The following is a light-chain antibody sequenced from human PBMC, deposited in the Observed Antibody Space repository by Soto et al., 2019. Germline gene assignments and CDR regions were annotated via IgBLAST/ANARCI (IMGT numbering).Light chain of an antibody. CDR3: QQYNKWPPT. V-gene: IGKV3-15*01. CDR1: QSVSSN. CDR2: GAS. J-gene: IGKJ1*01. Sequence: EIVMTQSPATLSVSPGERATISCRASQSVSSNLAWFQQKPGQAPRLLIYGASTRDTGISARFSGSGSGTEFTLTISSLQSGDFAVYHCQQYNKWPPTFGQGTKVDVK.